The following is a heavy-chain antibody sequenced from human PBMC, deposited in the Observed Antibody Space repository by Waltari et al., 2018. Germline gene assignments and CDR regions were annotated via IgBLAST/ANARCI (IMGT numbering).Heavy chain of an antibody. D-gene: IGHD3-3*01. CDR3: ARAGLSASGVVLDDAFDI. J-gene: IGHJ3*02. Sequence: VHRVGSGGGRVSLGGSRRPSGQASDSTFGSSAWHRFGQAPGKGLEWLSIISRSSTYIYYSDSVKGRFTISRDNAKNSVFLQMNSLRAEDTAMYYCARAGLSASGVVLDDAFDIWGQGTMVIVSS. CDR1: DSTFGSSA. V-gene: IGHV3-21*01. CDR2: ISRSSTYI.